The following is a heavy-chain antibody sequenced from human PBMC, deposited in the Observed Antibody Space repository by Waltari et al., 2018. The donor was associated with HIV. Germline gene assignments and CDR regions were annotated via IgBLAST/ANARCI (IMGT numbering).Heavy chain of an antibody. Sequence: GYSFTSYWISWVRQMPGKGLEWMGRIDPSDSYTNYSPSFQGHVTISADKSISTAYLQWSSLKASDTAMYYCAKLRSGSYDWFDPWGQGTLVTVSS. CDR2: IDPSDSYT. D-gene: IGHD3-10*01. J-gene: IGHJ5*02. CDR3: AKLRSGSYDWFDP. V-gene: IGHV5-10-1*01. CDR1: GYSFTSYW.